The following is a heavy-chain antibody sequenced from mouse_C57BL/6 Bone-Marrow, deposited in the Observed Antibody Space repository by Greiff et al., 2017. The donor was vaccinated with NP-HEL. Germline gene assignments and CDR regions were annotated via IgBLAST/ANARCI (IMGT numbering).Heavy chain of an antibody. Sequence: VQLQESGAELARPGASVKLSCKASGYTFTSYGISWVKQRTGQGLEWIGEIYPRSGNNYYNEKFKGKATLTADKSSSTAYMELRSLTSEDSAVYFCARYDYEAYWGQGTLVTVSA. CDR3: ARYDYEAY. V-gene: IGHV1-81*01. J-gene: IGHJ3*01. CDR1: GYTFTSYG. D-gene: IGHD2-4*01. CDR2: IYPRSGNN.